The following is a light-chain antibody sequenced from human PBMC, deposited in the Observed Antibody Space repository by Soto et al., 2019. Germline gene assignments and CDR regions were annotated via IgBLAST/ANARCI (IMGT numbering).Light chain of an antibody. CDR2: DAS. V-gene: IGKV3-20*01. J-gene: IGKJ5*01. CDR1: QSVSSY. CDR3: QQYGSSPIT. Sequence: EIVLTQSPATLSLSPGERATLSCRASQSVSSYLAWYQQTPGQAPRLLIYDASNRATGIPARFSGSGSGTDFTLTISRLEPEDFAVYYCQQYGSSPITFGQGTRLEIK.